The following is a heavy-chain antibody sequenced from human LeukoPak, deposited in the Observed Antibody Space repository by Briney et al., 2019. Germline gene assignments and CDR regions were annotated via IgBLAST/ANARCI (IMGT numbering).Heavy chain of an antibody. CDR1: DDSVSSDNYY. CDR2: VYYSGST. D-gene: IGHD6-6*01. J-gene: IGHJ4*02. CDR3: ARRKAVRPRDYYFDY. Sequence: SETLSLTCTVSDDSVSSDNYYWSWIRQPPGKGLEWIGYVYYSGSTNYNPSLKSRVTISVDTSKNQFSLKLSSVTAADTAVYFCARRKAVRPRDYYFDYWGQGALVTVSS. V-gene: IGHV4-61*01.